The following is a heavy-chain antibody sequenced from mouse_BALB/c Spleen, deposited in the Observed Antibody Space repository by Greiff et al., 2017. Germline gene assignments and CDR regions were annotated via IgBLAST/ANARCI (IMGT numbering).Heavy chain of an antibody. CDR1: GFSLTSYG. J-gene: IGHJ3*01. CDR3: ASPPVRRRDSWFAY. V-gene: IGHV2-9*02. CDR2: IWAGGST. Sequence: VQGVESGPGLVAPSQSLSITCTVSGFSLTSYGVHWVRQPPGKGLEWLGVIWAGGSTNYNSALMSRLSISKDNSKSQVFLKMNSLQTDDTAMYYCASPPVRRRDSWFAYWGQGTLVTVSA. D-gene: IGHD2-14*01.